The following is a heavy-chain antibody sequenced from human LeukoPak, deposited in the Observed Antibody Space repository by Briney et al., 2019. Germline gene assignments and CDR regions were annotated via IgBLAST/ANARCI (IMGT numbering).Heavy chain of an antibody. CDR1: GYTFTSYD. Sequence: AAVKVSCKASGYTFTSYDIKWVRQATGQGVEWMGWMNPNSGNTGYAQKFQGRVTITRNTSKSTAYMELSSLRSEDTAVYYCASLTATHARSDAFDIWGQGTMVTVSS. J-gene: IGHJ3*02. CDR2: MNPNSGNT. CDR3: ASLTATHARSDAFDI. V-gene: IGHV1-8*03. D-gene: IGHD5-18*01.